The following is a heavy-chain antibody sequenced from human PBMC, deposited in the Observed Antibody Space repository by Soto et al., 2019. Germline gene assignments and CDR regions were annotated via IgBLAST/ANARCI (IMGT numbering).Heavy chain of an antibody. CDR1: GYSFTSYW. CDR2: IYPGESDT. J-gene: IGHJ4*02. CDR3: ARAARQAYYFDY. D-gene: IGHD6-6*01. Sequence: GESLKISCKGSGYSFTSYWIGWVRQMPGKGLEWMGIIYPGESDTRYCPSFQGQVTISADKSISIAYLQWSSLKASDTDMYYCARAARQAYYFDYWGQGTLVTVSS. V-gene: IGHV5-51*01.